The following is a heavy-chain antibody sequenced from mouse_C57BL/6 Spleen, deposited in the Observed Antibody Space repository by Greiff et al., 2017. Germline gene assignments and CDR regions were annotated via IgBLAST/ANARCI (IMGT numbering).Heavy chain of an antibody. V-gene: IGHV5-4*01. J-gene: IGHJ2*01. D-gene: IGHD2-12*01. CDR3: AREGGTDYNYFDY. CDR1: GFTFSSYA. CDR2: ISDGGSYT. Sequence: EVKVVESGGGLVKPGGSLKLSCAASGFTFSSYAMSWVRQTPEKRLEWVATISDGGSYTYYPDNVKGRFTISRDNAKNNLYLQMSHLKSEDTAMYYCAREGGTDYNYFDYWGQGTTLTVSS.